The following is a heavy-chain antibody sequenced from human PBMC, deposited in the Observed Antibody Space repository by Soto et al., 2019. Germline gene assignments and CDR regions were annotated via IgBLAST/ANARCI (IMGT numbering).Heavy chain of an antibody. CDR3: ARSIGVVTALDY. V-gene: IGHV1-3*05. CDR2: INAGNGNT. CDR1: GYTFISYA. J-gene: IGHJ4*02. D-gene: IGHD2-21*02. Sequence: QVQLVQSGAEEKKPGASVKVSCKASGYTFISYAMHWVRQAPVQRLEWMGWINAGNGNTKYSQKFQGRVTITRDTSASSGYMELSSLRSEDTAVYYCARSIGVVTALDYWGRGTLVTVSS.